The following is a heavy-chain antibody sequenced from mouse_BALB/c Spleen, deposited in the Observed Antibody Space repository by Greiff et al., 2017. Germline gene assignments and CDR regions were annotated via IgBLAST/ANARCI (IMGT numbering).Heavy chain of an antibody. J-gene: IGHJ1*01. CDR1: GYSITSDYA. Sequence: DVKLQESGPGLVKPSQSLSLTCTVTGYSITSDYAWNWIRQFPGNKLEWMGYISYSGSTSYNPSLKSRISITRDTSKNQFFLQLNSVTTEDTATYYCAINYYGSSYVGWGAGTTVTVSS. V-gene: IGHV3-2*02. CDR3: AINYYGSSYVG. D-gene: IGHD1-1*01. CDR2: ISYSGST.